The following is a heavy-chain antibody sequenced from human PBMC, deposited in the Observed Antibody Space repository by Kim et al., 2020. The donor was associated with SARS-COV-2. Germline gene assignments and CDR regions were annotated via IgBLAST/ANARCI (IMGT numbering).Heavy chain of an antibody. CDR3: VRERDEYNYAALDI. Sequence: ASVEGRFAISSDDSKNSMYLEMNNLKIEDTAVYYCVRERDEYNYAALDIWGQGTMVTVSS. V-gene: IGHV3-72*01. D-gene: IGHD3-16*01. J-gene: IGHJ3*02.